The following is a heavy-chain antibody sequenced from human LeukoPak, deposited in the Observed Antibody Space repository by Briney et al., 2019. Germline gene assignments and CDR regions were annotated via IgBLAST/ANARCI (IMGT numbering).Heavy chain of an antibody. CDR3: ARCRIVGVVYTYD. D-gene: IGHD1-26*01. J-gene: IGHJ4*02. Sequence: GGPLRLPCAVSGFTFSSYAMIWVRQAPGKAREWVSAISGSGGSTYYADSVKGRSTISEDNTKTMHHQLINSLGAEDTAVYYCARCRIVGVVYTYDWGQGTLVTVSS. CDR2: ISGSGGST. CDR1: GFTFSSYA. V-gene: IGHV3-23*01.